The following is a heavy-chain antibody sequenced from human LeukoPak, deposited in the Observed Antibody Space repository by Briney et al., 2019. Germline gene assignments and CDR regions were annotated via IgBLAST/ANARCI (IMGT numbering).Heavy chain of an antibody. Sequence: ASVKVSCKASGYTFTSYDINWVRQATGQGLEWMGWMNPNSGNTGYAQKFQGRVTMTRDTSTSTVYMELSSLRSEDTAVYYCAREMATINPSFDYWGQGTLVTVSS. CDR3: AREMATINPSFDY. CDR2: MNPNSGNT. CDR1: GYTFTSYD. V-gene: IGHV1-8*01. J-gene: IGHJ4*02. D-gene: IGHD5-24*01.